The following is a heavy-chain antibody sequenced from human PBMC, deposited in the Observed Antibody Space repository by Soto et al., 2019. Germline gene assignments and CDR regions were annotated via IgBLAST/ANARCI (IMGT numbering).Heavy chain of an antibody. CDR1: GFPFDSYT. J-gene: IGHJ4*02. D-gene: IGHD1-1*01. CDR3: VNTRGLIDY. CDR2: IGGSGGGT. V-gene: IGHV3-23*01. Sequence: DVQLLESGGGLVQPGKSLKLSCAASGFPFDSYTMSWVRQAPVKGLEWVSLIGGSGGGTNYADSVRGRFTTTRDNSKNTLYLQMRSLRPEDTAMYYCVNTRGLIDYWGQGALVTVSS.